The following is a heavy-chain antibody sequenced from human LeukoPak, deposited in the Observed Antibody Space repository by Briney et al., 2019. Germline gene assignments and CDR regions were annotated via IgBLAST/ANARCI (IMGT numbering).Heavy chain of an antibody. CDR1: GFTVHSNY. V-gene: IGHV3-23*01. J-gene: IGHJ4*02. Sequence: GGSLSLSCAASGFTVHSNYMSWVRQAPGKGLEWVSGISAGGGSTYYADSVKGRFTISRDNSKNTLYLQMNSLRAEDTAVYYCARDDYGETFDYWGQGTLVTVSS. CDR3: ARDDYGETFDY. CDR2: ISAGGGST. D-gene: IGHD4-17*01.